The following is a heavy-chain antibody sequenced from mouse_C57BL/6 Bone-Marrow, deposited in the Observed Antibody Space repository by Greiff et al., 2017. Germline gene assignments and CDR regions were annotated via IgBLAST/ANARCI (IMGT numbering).Heavy chain of an antibody. Sequence: QVQLQQSGAELVRPGASVKLSCKASGYTFTDYYINWVKQRPGQGLEWIARIYPGSGNTYYNEKFKGKATLTAEKSSSTAYMQLSSLTSEDSAVYFCARWGLRRRGHYYAMDYWGQGTSVTVSS. CDR3: ARWGLRRRGHYYAMDY. V-gene: IGHV1-76*01. J-gene: IGHJ4*01. CDR2: IYPGSGNT. D-gene: IGHD2-4*01. CDR1: GYTFTDYY.